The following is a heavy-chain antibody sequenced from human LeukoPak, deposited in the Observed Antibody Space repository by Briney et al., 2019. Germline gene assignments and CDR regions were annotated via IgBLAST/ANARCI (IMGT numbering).Heavy chain of an antibody. D-gene: IGHD1-1*01. V-gene: IGHV1-18*01. CDR2: ISAYNGNT. CDR1: GFRFTSYG. J-gene: IGHJ4*02. Sequence: ASVKVSCKASGFRFTSYGISWVRQAPGQGLEWMGWISAYNGNTNYAQKFQGRVTMTTDTSTSSAYMELRSLRSDDTAVYYCARDRADQLYYFDYWGQGALVSVSS. CDR3: ARDRADQLYYFDY.